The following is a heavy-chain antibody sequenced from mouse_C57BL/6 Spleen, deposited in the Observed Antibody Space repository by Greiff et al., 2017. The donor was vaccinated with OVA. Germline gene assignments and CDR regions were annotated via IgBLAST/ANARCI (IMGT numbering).Heavy chain of an antibody. Sequence: QVQLQQPGAELVKPGASVKMSCKASGYTFTSYWITWVKQRPGQGLEWIGDIYPGSGSTNYNEKFKSKATLTVDTSSSTAYMQLSILTSEDSAVYCCHYFSSSYEYAMDYWGQGTSVTVSS. D-gene: IGHD1-1*01. CDR3: HYFSSSYEYAMDY. CDR1: GYTFTSYW. V-gene: IGHV1-55*01. CDR2: IYPGSGST. J-gene: IGHJ4*01.